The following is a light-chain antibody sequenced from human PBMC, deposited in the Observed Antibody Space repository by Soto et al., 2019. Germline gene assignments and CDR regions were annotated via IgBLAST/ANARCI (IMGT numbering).Light chain of an antibody. CDR2: GAS. CDR3: QQYGSSPLT. CDR1: QSVLSTY. J-gene: IGKJ4*01. Sequence: ETVLTQSPDTLSLSPGERATLSCRASQSVLSTYLVWYQQRPGQPPRLLIYGASNRATGIPDRFSGSGSGTDFTLTISRLEPEDCAVYFCQQYGSSPLTFGGGTKVEI. V-gene: IGKV3-20*01.